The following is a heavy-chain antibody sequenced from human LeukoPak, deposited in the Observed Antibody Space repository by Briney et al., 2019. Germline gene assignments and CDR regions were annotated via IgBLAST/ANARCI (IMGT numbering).Heavy chain of an antibody. D-gene: IGHD5-24*01. J-gene: IGHJ4*02. Sequence: GGSLSLSCAASGFTFSSYWMSWVRQAPGKGLEWVANIKQDGSDKYYVDSVKGRFTISRDNAKNSLYLQMNSLRAEDTAVYYCARDDGYNFFDYWAQGNLVTVSS. V-gene: IGHV3-7*04. CDR2: IKQDGSDK. CDR3: ARDDGYNFFDY. CDR1: GFTFSSYW.